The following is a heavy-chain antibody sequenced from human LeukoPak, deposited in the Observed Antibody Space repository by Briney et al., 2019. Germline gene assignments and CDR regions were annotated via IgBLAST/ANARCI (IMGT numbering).Heavy chain of an antibody. J-gene: IGHJ4*02. CDR1: GFTFSSYG. CDR3: AKTGSRAQGGLDY. V-gene: IGHV3-23*01. Sequence: GGSLRLSCAASGFTFSSYGMSWVRQAPGKGLEWVSAISGSGGSTYYADSVKGRFTISRDNSKNTLYLQMNSLRAEDTAVYYCAKTGSRAQGGLDYWGQGTLVTVSS. D-gene: IGHD3-10*01. CDR2: ISGSGGST.